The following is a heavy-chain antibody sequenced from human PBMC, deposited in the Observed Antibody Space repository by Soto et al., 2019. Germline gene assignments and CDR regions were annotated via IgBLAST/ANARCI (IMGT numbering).Heavy chain of an antibody. V-gene: IGHV3-33*01. Sequence: GGSLRLSCAASGFTFSSYGMHWVRQAPGKGLEWVAVIWYDGSNKYYADSVKGRFTISRDNSKNTLYLQMNSLRAEDTAVYYCARASGWYGFDYWGQGTLVTVSS. D-gene: IGHD6-19*01. J-gene: IGHJ4*02. CDR1: GFTFSSYG. CDR2: IWYDGSNK. CDR3: ARASGWYGFDY.